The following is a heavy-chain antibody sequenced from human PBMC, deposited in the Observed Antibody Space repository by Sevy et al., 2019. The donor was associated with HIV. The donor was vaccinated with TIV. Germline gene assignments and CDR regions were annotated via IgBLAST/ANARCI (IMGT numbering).Heavy chain of an antibody. CDR3: ARISSSWSDDAFDI. CDR2: INGNGGST. Sequence: GGSLRLSCAASGFTFDDYAMSWVRQAPGKGLEWVSGINGNGGSTGYADSVKGRFTISRDNAKNSLYLQMNSLRAEDTALYYCARISSSWSDDAFDIWGQGTMVTVSS. D-gene: IGHD6-13*01. V-gene: IGHV3-20*04. J-gene: IGHJ3*02. CDR1: GFTFDDYA.